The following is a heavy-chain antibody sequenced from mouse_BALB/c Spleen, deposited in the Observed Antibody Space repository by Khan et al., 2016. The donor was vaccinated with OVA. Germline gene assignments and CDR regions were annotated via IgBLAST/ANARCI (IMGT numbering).Heavy chain of an antibody. CDR2: IDPANGNV. D-gene: IGHD2-10*01. V-gene: IGHV14-3*02. Sequence: VQLKQSGAEFVKPGASVKLSCTASGFNIKDTYMHWINQRPQQGLVWIGRIDPANGNVKYDPNFQDKVTIAADASSNTAYLQLSSLTSADTDVYYCTRGAYNGLFAYWGQGTLVTVSA. CDR1: GFNIKDTY. J-gene: IGHJ3*01. CDR3: TRGAYNGLFAY.